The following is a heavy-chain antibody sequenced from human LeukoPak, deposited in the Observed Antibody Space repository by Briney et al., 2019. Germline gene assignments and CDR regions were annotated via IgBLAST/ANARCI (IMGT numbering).Heavy chain of an antibody. J-gene: IGHJ6*02. CDR2: ISSTSSYI. CDR3: SHSKTCYYDSSGCFCLYGMDG. CDR1: GFTFSDYG. D-gene: IGHD3-22*01. V-gene: IGHV3-21*01. Sequence: PGGSLRLSCAASGFTFSDYGMNWVRQTPDKGLEWAASISSTSSYIYYTDSVRGRFTISRDNTKNSLYLQMNSLRAEDTAVYYCSHSKTCYYDSSGCFCLYGMDGWGQGTTVTVSS.